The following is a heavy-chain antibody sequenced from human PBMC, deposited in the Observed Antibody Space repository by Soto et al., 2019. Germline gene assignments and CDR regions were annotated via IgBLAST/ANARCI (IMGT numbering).Heavy chain of an antibody. V-gene: IGHV4-31*03. Sequence: QVQLQESGPGLVKPSQSLSLTCTVSGGSISSGGYYWSWIRQHPGKGLEWIGYIYYSGNTYYNPSLKSRVTISIDTSKNQFSLQVSSVTAADTAVYYCARGVGGGSGAFDIWGQGTMVTVSS. CDR3: ARGVGGGSGAFDI. CDR2: IYYSGNT. CDR1: GGSISSGGYY. J-gene: IGHJ3*02. D-gene: IGHD1-26*01.